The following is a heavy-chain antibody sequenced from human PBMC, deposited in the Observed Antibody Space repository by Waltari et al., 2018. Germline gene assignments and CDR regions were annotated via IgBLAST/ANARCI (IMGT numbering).Heavy chain of an antibody. D-gene: IGHD3-3*01. CDR1: GFVFRILD. CDR2: ISPNGDET. V-gene: IGHV3-23*04. J-gene: IGHJ4*02. CDR3: VKGGWIDD. Sequence: EVQLVESGGRLVRQGGSLGLSCVVSGFVFRILDMTWGRQAPGKGLEWVSFISPNGDETHYADSVLGRFTVSRDNSKNTMYLQMRSLRVEDTAVYHCVKGGWIDDWGQGTLVTVST.